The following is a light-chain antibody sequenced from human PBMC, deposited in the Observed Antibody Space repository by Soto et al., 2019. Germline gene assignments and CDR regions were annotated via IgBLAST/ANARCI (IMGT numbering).Light chain of an antibody. CDR1: SSNIGAGYD. CDR3: QSYDSSLSGSL. CDR2: VNS. Sequence: QSVVTQPPSLSGAPGQRVTISCTGSSSNIGAGYDVHWYQQLPGTAPKLLIYVNSNRPSGVPDRFSGSKSGTSASLAITGLQAEDEADYYCQSYDSSLSGSLFGGGTKVTVL. J-gene: IGLJ2*01. V-gene: IGLV1-40*01.